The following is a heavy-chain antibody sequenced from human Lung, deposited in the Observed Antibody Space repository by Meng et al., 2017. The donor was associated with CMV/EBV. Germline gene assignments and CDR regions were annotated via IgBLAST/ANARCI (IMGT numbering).Heavy chain of an antibody. CDR1: GYTFTSYY. CDR3: ARDWQGGAEPYGMDV. D-gene: IGHD1-14*01. V-gene: IGHV1-46*01. CDR2: INPSGGST. Sequence: GESLKISCKASGYTFTSYYMHWVRQAPGQGLEWMGIINPSGGSTSYAQKFQGRVTMTRDTSTSTVYMELSSLRSEDTAVYYCARDWQGGAEPYGMDVWGQGTTVTVSS. J-gene: IGHJ6*02.